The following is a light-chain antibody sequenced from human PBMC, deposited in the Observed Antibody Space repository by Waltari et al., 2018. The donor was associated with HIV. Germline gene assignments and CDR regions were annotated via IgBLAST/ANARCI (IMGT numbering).Light chain of an antibody. CDR2: KVF. Sequence: DVVMTQSPLSLSVPVGQPASIYCTSSQSLVDSDGNTFLNWFHQRPGQSPRRLIYKVFNRDSGVPERISGSGSGTDFTLVISRVEADDVGVYYCMQGTHWPPTFGQGTRVEIK. J-gene: IGKJ1*01. CDR1: QSLVDSDGNTF. V-gene: IGKV2-30*01. CDR3: MQGTHWPPT.